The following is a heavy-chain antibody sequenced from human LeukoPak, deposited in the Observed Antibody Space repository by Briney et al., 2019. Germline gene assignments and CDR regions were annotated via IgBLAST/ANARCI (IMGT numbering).Heavy chain of an antibody. CDR1: GGSIVSGDYY. CDR2: IHHSGST. D-gene: IGHD5-12*01. V-gene: IGHV4-30-4*01. J-gene: IGHJ4*02. Sequence: SETLSLTCTVSGGSIVSGDYYWSWIRQSPGKGLEWIGYIHHSGSTYYSPSLKSRLIISVDTSKNQFSLKLSSVTAADTAMYYCARDRSGYDIFDYWGQGTLVTVSS. CDR3: ARDRSGYDIFDY.